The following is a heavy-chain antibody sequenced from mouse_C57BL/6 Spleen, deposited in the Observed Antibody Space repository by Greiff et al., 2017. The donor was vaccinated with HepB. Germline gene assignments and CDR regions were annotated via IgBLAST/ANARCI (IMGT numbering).Heavy chain of an antibody. V-gene: IGHV1-81*01. CDR1: GYTFTSYG. J-gene: IGHJ1*03. CDR3: ASSYYSNPWYFDV. D-gene: IGHD2-5*01. CDR2: IYPRSGNT. Sequence: VQLQQSGAELARPGASVKLSCKASGYTFTSYGISWVKQRTGQGLEWIGEIYPRSGNTYYNEKFKGKATLTADKSSSTAYMELRSLTSEDSAVYFCASSYYSNPWYFDVWGTGTTVTVSS.